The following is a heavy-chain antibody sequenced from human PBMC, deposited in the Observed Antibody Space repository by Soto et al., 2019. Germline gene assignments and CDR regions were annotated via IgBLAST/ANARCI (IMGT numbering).Heavy chain of an antibody. CDR2: ISGSGGST. V-gene: IGHV3-23*01. CDR3: AKDLPSDPWLVVVAATRDY. D-gene: IGHD2-15*01. Sequence: EVQLLESGGGLVQPGGSLRLSCAASGFTFSSYAMSWVRKAPGKGLEWVSAISGSGGSTYYADSVKGRFTISRDNSKNTLYLQMNSLRAEDTAVYYCAKDLPSDPWLVVVAATRDYWGQGTLVTVSS. CDR1: GFTFSSYA. J-gene: IGHJ4*02.